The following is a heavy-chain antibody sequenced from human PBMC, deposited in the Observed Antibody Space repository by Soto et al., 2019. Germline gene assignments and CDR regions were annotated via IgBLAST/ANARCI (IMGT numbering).Heavy chain of an antibody. V-gene: IGHV6-1*01. CDR3: ARVPTTQGRGVVVKYDYHGMDV. J-gene: IGHJ6*02. CDR2: TYYRSKWNR. CDR1: GDSVSSNSAA. Sequence: PSQTLSLTCVISGDSVSSNSAAWNWIRQSPSRGLEWLGSTYYRSKWNRDYAVSVKSRIIINPDTSKNQSSLQLYSVSPEDTAVYYCARVPTTQGRGVVVKYDYHGMDVWGQGTTVTVSS. D-gene: IGHD3-10*01.